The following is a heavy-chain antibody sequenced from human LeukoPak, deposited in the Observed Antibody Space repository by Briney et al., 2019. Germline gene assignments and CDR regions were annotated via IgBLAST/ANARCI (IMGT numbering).Heavy chain of an antibody. D-gene: IGHD2-15*01. CDR2: IRSKANSYAT. J-gene: IGHJ4*02. CDR1: RFTFSGSV. CDR3: SVNYCSGGSCYML. V-gene: IGHV3-73*01. Sequence: GGSLRLSCAASRFTFSGSVMHWVRQASGKGLEWVGRIRSKANSYATAYAASVKGRFTISRDDSKNTAYLQMNSLKTEDTAVYYCSVNYCSGGSCYMLWGQGTLVTVSS.